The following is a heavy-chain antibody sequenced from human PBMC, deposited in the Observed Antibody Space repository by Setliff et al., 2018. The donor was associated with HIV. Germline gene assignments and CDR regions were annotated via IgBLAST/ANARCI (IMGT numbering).Heavy chain of an antibody. Sequence: LSETLSLTCAVYGGSISGYYWSWIRQPPGKGLEWIGEINPVGRNDNYNPSLNNRAAIVLDTSKNQFSLWLTSVTAADTAVYYCARVGLRFKYTFDYWGQGMLVTVSS. J-gene: IGHJ4*02. V-gene: IGHV4-34*04. CDR1: GGSISGYY. D-gene: IGHD5-12*01. CDR2: INPVGRND. CDR3: ARVGLRFKYTFDY.